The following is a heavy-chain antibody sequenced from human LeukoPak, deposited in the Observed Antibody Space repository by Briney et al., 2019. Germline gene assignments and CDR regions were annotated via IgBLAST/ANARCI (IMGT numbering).Heavy chain of an antibody. D-gene: IGHD2-15*01. V-gene: IGHV1-46*01. Sequence: GASVKVSCKASGYTFTSYYIHWVRQASGQGLEWMGVINPSGGSTTYAQKFQGRVTMTRDTSTSTVYMELSSLRSEDTAVYYCARDRQDYSNGMDVWGQGTTVTVSS. CDR3: ARDRQDYSNGMDV. J-gene: IGHJ6*02. CDR2: INPSGGST. CDR1: GYTFTSYY.